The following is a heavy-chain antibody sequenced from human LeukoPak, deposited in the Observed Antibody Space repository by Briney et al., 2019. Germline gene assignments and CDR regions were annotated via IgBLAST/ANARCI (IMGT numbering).Heavy chain of an antibody. J-gene: IGHJ4*02. CDR3: ARDSDYALDY. D-gene: IGHD5-12*01. CDR2: IWYDGSNK. Sequence: GGSLRLSCAASGFTFSSYGMHWVRQAPGKGLEWVAAIWYDGSNKYYADSVKGRFTISRDNSKNTLYLQMNSLRAEDTAVYYCARDSDYALDYWGQGTLVTVSS. V-gene: IGHV3-33*01. CDR1: GFTFSSYG.